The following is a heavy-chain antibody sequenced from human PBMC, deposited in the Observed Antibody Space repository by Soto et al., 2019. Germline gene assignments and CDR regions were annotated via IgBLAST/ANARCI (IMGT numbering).Heavy chain of an antibody. CDR2: ISAYNGNT. J-gene: IGHJ6*02. CDR1: GYSFTTYG. Sequence: QVQLVQSGGEVKKPGASVKVSCKTSGYSFTTYGISWVRQAPGQGLEWMGGISAYNGNTDYAQKLQDRVTMTTDTSTSTAYMELRSLRSDDTAVYYCAREGPAPYYYSGMDVGGQGSTVTVSS. CDR3: AREGPAPYYYSGMDV. V-gene: IGHV1-18*01.